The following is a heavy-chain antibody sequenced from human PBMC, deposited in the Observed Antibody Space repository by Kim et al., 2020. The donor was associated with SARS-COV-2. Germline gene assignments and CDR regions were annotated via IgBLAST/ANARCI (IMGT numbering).Heavy chain of an antibody. CDR2: IYYSGST. J-gene: IGHJ4*02. V-gene: IGHV4-39*01. Sequence: SETLSLTCTVSGGSISSSSYYWGWIRQPPGKGLEWIGSIYYSGSTYYNPSLKSRVTISVDTSKNQFSLKLSSVTAADTAVYYCARQARTSSGWWGVGYWGQGTLVTVSS. D-gene: IGHD6-19*01. CDR3: ARQARTSSGWWGVGY. CDR1: GGSISSSSYY.